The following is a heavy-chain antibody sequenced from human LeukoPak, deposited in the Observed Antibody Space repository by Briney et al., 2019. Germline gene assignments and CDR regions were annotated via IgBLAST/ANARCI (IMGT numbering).Heavy chain of an antibody. CDR3: SWDHTGKEDI. Sequence: GGSLRLSCAASGFTFSSYAMHWVRQAPGKGLEWVAVISYDGSNKYYADSVKGRFTISRDNSKNTLYLQMNSLRADDKAVYYCSWDHTGKEDIWGQGTMVTVSS. CDR1: GFTFSSYA. V-gene: IGHV3-30-3*01. D-gene: IGHD2-8*02. CDR2: ISYDGSNK. J-gene: IGHJ3*02.